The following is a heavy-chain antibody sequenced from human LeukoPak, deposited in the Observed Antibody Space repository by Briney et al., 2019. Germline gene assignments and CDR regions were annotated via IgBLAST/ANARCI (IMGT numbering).Heavy chain of an antibody. Sequence: SETLSLTCAVYGGSFSGYYWSWIRQPPGKGLEWIGEINHSGSTNYNPSLKSRVTISVDTSKNQFSLKLSSVTAADTAVYYCARVTPWANYPPYAMDVWGQGTTVTVSS. D-gene: IGHD5-24*01. CDR2: INHSGST. J-gene: IGHJ6*02. CDR3: ARVTPWANYPPYAMDV. CDR1: GGSFSGYY. V-gene: IGHV4-34*01.